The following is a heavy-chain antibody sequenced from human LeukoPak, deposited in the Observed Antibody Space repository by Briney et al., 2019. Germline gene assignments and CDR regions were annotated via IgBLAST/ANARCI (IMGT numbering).Heavy chain of an antibody. D-gene: IGHD3-10*01. J-gene: IGHJ4*02. CDR3: AKDDLTYYYGSGSQKFDY. Sequence: GGSLRLSCAASGLTFSSCAMTWVRQAPGKGLEWLLHITTTGDTTYCADSVKGRFTISRDNSKNTLYLQMNSLRAEDTAVYYCAKDDLTYYYGSGSQKFDYWGQGTLVTVSS. CDR1: GLTFSSCA. CDR2: ITTTGDTT. V-gene: IGHV3-23*01.